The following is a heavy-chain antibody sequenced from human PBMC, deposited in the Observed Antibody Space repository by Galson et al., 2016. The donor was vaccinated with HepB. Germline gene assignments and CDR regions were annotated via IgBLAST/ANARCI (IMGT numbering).Heavy chain of an antibody. J-gene: IGHJ4*02. D-gene: IGHD3-9*01. V-gene: IGHV3-23*01. CDR1: GFTFSSYV. CDR2: IRGSDGST. CDR3: ARGPVRLDDLLTGPPKNPDY. Sequence: SLRLSCAASGFTFSSYVMSWVRQAPGKGLEWVSSIRGSDGSTYYADSVKGRFTISRDNSKNTLYLQMNSLRAEDTAVYYCARGPVRLDDLLTGPPKNPDYWGQGTLVTVSS.